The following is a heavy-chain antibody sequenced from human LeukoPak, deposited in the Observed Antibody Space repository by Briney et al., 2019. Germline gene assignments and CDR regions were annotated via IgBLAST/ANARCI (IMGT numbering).Heavy chain of an antibody. Sequence: ASVKVSCKASGGTFSSYAISWVRQAPGQGLEWMGGIIPIFGTANYAQKFQGRVTITADESTSTAYMELSSLRSEDTAVYYCARNEGGYDFWLSAFDIWGQGTMVTVSS. CDR3: ARNEGGYDFWLSAFDI. CDR1: GGTFSSYA. J-gene: IGHJ3*02. CDR2: IIPIFGTA. V-gene: IGHV1-69*13. D-gene: IGHD3-3*01.